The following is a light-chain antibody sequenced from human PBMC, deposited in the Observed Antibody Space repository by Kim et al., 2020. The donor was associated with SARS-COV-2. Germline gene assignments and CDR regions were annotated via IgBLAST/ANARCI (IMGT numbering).Light chain of an antibody. J-gene: IGLJ1*01. CDR3: YSRNRDSTGNLYV. CDR2: DKN. V-gene: IGLV3-19*01. CDR1: SLRRYY. Sequence: GQTVRITCQGASLRRYYASWYQQKQRQAPVLVMYDKNNRTSGISDRFSRSSSGNTATLTITGAPAADEADYYCYSRNRDSTGNLYVFGPGTKVTVL.